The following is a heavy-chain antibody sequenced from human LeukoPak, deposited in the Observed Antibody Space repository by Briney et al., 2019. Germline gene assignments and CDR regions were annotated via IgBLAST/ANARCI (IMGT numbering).Heavy chain of an antibody. CDR2: ISGSGGST. Sequence: GGSLRLSCAASGFTFNSYAMSWVRQAPGKGLQWVSVISGSGGSTFYADSVKGRFTISRDNSKNTLYLQMNSLRAEDTAVYYCAELGITMIGGVWGKGTTVTISS. CDR3: AELGITMIGGV. J-gene: IGHJ6*04. CDR1: GFTFNSYA. V-gene: IGHV3-23*01. D-gene: IGHD3-10*02.